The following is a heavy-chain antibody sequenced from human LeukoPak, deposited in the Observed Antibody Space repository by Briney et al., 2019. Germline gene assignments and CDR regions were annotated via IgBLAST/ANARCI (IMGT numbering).Heavy chain of an antibody. CDR2: MNQDGSEI. CDR3: ARGLPNYYGMDV. Sequence: GGSLRLSCAASGFTFSTYWMSWVRQAPGRGLEWVASMNQDGSEIYYVDSVKGRFTISRDNAKNSLYLQMNSLRAEDTAVYYCARGLPNYYGMDVWGQGTTVTVSS. J-gene: IGHJ6*02. CDR1: GFTFSTYW. V-gene: IGHV3-7*01.